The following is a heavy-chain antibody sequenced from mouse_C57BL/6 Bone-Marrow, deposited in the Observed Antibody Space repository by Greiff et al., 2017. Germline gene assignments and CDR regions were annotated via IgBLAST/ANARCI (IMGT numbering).Heavy chain of an antibody. CDR3: AGHYYYGSSWYFDV. J-gene: IGHJ1*03. CDR2: INPSNGGT. CDR1: GYTFTSYW. D-gene: IGHD1-1*01. Sequence: VQLQQSGTELVKPGASVKLSCKASGYTFTSYWMHWVKQRPGQGLEWIGNINPSNGGTNYNEKFKSKATLTVDKSSSTAYMQLSSLTSEDSAVYYGAGHYYYGSSWYFDVWGTGTTVTVSS. V-gene: IGHV1-53*01.